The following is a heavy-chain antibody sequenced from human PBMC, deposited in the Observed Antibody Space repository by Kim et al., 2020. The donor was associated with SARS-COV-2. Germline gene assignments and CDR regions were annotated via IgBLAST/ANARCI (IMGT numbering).Heavy chain of an antibody. D-gene: IGHD2-2*01. V-gene: IGHV4-39*01. J-gene: IGHJ4*02. CDR3: ARLHSGIVVVPAATWDY. Sequence: LKSRVTISVDASKNQFSLKLSSVTAADTAVYYCARLHSGIVVVPAATWDYWGQGTLVTVSS.